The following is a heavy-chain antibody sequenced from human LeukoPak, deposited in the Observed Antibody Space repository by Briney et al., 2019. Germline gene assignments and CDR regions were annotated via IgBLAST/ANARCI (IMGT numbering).Heavy chain of an antibody. V-gene: IGHV4-30-4*01. CDR1: GGSISSGDYY. CDR3: ASVLSFDDAFDI. CDR2: IYYSGST. J-gene: IGHJ3*02. Sequence: PSQTLSLTCTVSGGSISSGDYYWSWIRQPPGKGLEWIGYIYYSGSTYYNPSLKSRVTISVDTSRNQFSLKLSSVTAADTAVYYCASVLSFDDAFDIWGQGTMVTVSS. D-gene: IGHD2/OR15-2a*01.